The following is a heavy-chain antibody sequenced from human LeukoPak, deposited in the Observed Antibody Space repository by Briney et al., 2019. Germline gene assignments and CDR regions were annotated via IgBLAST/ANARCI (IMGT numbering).Heavy chain of an antibody. D-gene: IGHD2-2*01. J-gene: IGHJ4*02. CDR1: GFTFSSYA. CDR2: ISYDGSNK. V-gene: IGHV3-30*04. Sequence: PGGSLRLSCAASGFTFSSYAMHWVRQAPGKGLEWVAVISYDGSNKYYADSVKGRFTISRDNSKNTLYLQMNSLRAEDTAVYYCARDFSAAVDYWGQGTRVTVSS. CDR3: ARDFSAAVDY.